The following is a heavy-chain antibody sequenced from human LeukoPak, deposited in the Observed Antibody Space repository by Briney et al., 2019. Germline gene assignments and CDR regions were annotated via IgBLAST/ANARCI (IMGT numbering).Heavy chain of an antibody. Sequence: ERSLRLSCIASGFTFSHYGFHWVREAPGKGLEWVAVIWSDGSNKYYGDSVKGRFIIYRDDSQNTVYLQMNSLRAEDTAVYYCAKDAQRGFDYSNSLEYWGQGSLVTVS. CDR1: GFTFSHYG. J-gene: IGHJ4*02. D-gene: IGHD4-11*01. CDR3: AKDAQRGFDYSNSLEY. CDR2: IWSDGSNK. V-gene: IGHV3-33*06.